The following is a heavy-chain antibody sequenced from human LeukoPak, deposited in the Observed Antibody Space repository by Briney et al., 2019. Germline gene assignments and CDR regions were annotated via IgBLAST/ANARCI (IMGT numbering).Heavy chain of an antibody. CDR3: ARDPHFGAFDV. CDR2: LNPDGSQK. Sequence: GGSLRLSCAASGFTFSSHWMCWVRQAPGKGLGWVAELNPDGSQKFYVDSVKGRFIISRDNAKNSVYLQMDSLRVEDTAVYYCARDPHFGAFDVWGLGTTVTVSS. V-gene: IGHV3-7*01. D-gene: IGHD2/OR15-2a*01. J-gene: IGHJ3*01. CDR1: GFTFSSHW.